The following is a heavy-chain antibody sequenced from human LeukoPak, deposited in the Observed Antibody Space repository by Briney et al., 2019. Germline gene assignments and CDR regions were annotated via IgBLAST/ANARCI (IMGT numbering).Heavy chain of an antibody. J-gene: IGHJ5*02. D-gene: IGHD2-15*01. CDR3: AKVSDNNWFDP. V-gene: IGHV4-59*01. CDR1: GGSISSYY. CDR2: IYYSGST. Sequence: SETLSLTCTVSGGSISSYYWSWIRQPPGKGLEWIGYIYYSGSTSYNPSLKSRVTISVDTSKNQFSLKLSSVTAADTAVYYCAKVSDNNWFDPWGQGTLVTVSS.